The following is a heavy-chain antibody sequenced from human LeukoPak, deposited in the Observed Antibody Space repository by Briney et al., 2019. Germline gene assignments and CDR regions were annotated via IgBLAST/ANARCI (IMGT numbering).Heavy chain of an antibody. CDR3: ARETPYGSGSYPFDY. J-gene: IGHJ4*02. Sequence: SETLSLTCSVSGGSISSSSYYWGWIRQPPGKGLEWIGRIYTSGSTNYNPSLKSRVTISVDTSKNQFSLKLSSVTAADTAVYYCARETPYGSGSYPFDYWGQGILVTVSS. CDR1: GGSISSSSYY. V-gene: IGHV4-61*02. CDR2: IYTSGST. D-gene: IGHD3-10*01.